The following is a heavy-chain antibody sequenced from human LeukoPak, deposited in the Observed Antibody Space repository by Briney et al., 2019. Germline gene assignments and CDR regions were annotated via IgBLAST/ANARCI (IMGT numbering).Heavy chain of an antibody. CDR3: ARVMSSGWYYDY. D-gene: IGHD6-19*01. CDR2: IYTSGST. V-gene: IGHV4-4*07. CDR1: GGSISSYY. Sequence: SETLSLTCTVSGGSISSYYWSWIRQPAGKGLEWIGRIYTSGSTNYNPSLKSRVTISVDKSKNQFSLKLSSVTAADTAAYYCARVMSSGWYYDYWGQGTLVTVSS. J-gene: IGHJ4*02.